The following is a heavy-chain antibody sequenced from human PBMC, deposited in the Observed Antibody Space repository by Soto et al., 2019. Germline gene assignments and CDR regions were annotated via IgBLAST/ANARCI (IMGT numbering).Heavy chain of an antibody. Sequence: QVQLQESGPGLVKPSETLSLTCTVSGGSISSYYWSWIRQPPGKGLEWNGYIYYSGSTNYNPSLKSRVTISVDTSKNQFSLKLSSVTAADTAVYYCARSIAARYYYYYGMDVWGQGTTVTVSS. CDR3: ARSIAARYYYYYGMDV. J-gene: IGHJ6*02. CDR2: IYYSGST. D-gene: IGHD6-6*01. CDR1: GGSISSYY. V-gene: IGHV4-59*01.